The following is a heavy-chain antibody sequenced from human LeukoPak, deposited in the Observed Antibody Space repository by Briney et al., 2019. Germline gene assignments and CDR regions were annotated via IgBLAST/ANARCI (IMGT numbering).Heavy chain of an antibody. CDR2: IKQDGSEK. Sequence: GGSLRLSCAASRFTFTTYWMSWVRQAPGKGLEWVANIKQDGSEKYYVDSVKGRFTISRDNAKNSLYLQMNSLRAEDTAVYYCARRSSSWYNSDYWGQGILVTVSS. CDR1: RFTFTTYW. D-gene: IGHD6-13*01. CDR3: ARRSSSWYNSDY. V-gene: IGHV3-7*01. J-gene: IGHJ4*02.